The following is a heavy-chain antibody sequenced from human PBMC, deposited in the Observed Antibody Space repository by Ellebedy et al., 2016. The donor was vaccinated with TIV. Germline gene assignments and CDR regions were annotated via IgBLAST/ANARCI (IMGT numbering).Heavy chain of an antibody. D-gene: IGHD1-1*01. CDR1: GFTFSSYG. J-gene: IGHJ2*01. V-gene: IGHV3-30*03. CDR3: ARRGSRYWHFDL. CDR2: ISYDGSNK. Sequence: GESLKISCAASGFTFSSYGMHWVRQAPGKGLEWVAVISYDGSNKYYADSVKGRFIISRDNAKNSLYLRINNPRDDDTAVYYCARRGSRYWHFDLWGRGTQVIVSS.